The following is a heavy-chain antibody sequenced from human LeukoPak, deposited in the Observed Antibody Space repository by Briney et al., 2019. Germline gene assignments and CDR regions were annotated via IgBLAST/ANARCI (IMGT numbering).Heavy chain of an antibody. Sequence: SGTLSLTCALCGGSISSSYWWSWVRQPPGKGLEWVGEIFHSGSTNYNPSLKSRVTISVDTSKNQFSLKLSSVTAADTALYYCARDEYTYGSRTHPYFFDYWGQGTLVTVSS. CDR2: IFHSGST. CDR1: GGSISSSYW. CDR3: ARDEYTYGSRTHPYFFDY. J-gene: IGHJ4*02. V-gene: IGHV4-4*02. D-gene: IGHD5-18*01.